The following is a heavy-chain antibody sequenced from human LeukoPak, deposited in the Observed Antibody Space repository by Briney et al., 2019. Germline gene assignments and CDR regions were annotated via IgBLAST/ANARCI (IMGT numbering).Heavy chain of an antibody. CDR2: ISGSGGST. CDR3: AKDCSSTSCYFDY. V-gene: IGHV3-23*01. J-gene: IGHJ4*02. Sequence: TGGSLRLSCTASRFTFSSYAMSWVRQAPGKGLEWVSAISGSGGSTYYADSVKGRFTISRDNSKNTLYLQMNSLRAEDTAVYYCAKDCSSTSCYFDYWGQGTLVTVSS. D-gene: IGHD2-2*01. CDR1: RFTFSSYA.